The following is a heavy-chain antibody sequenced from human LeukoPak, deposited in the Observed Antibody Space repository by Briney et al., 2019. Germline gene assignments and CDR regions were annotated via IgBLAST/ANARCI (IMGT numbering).Heavy chain of an antibody. D-gene: IGHD3/OR15-3a*01. CDR1: GVSISSSNSY. CDR2: IYYSGNT. V-gene: IGHV4-39*01. CDR3: ARQTGSGLFILP. J-gene: IGHJ4*02. Sequence: SETLSLTCTVSGVSISSSNSYWGWIRQLPGKGLEWIGSIYYSGNTYYNASLKSQVSISIDTSKNQFSLKLTSVTAADTAVYYCARQTGSGLFILPGGQGTLVTVSS.